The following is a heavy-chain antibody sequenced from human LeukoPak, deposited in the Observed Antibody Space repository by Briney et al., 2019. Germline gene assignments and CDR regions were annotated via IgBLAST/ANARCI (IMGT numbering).Heavy chain of an antibody. D-gene: IGHD4-17*01. Sequence: PSETLSLTCSVSGDSISSDNYYWGWIRQPPGKGLEWIGSLYYNGTTYYNPSLKSRVTISVDTSKNQFSLSLYSLTAADTALYYCARGGTYGDFHRSVDPWGQGTLVTVSS. CDR2: LYYNGTT. J-gene: IGHJ5*02. CDR1: GDSISSDNYY. CDR3: ARGGTYGDFHRSVDP. V-gene: IGHV4-39*07.